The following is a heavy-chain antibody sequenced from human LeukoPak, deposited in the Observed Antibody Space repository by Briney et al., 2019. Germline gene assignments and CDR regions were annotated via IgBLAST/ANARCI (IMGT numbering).Heavy chain of an antibody. V-gene: IGHV3-23*01. D-gene: IGHD6-13*01. J-gene: IGHJ2*01. CDR2: ISGSGGST. Sequence: GGSLRLSCAASGFTFNKYGMSWVRQAPGKGLEWVSSISGSGGSTYYADSVKGRFTISRDNSKNTLYLQMNSLRAGDTAVYYCARAAYSSTWYSRYFDLWGRGTLVTVSS. CDR1: GFTFNKYG. CDR3: ARAAYSSTWYSRYFDL.